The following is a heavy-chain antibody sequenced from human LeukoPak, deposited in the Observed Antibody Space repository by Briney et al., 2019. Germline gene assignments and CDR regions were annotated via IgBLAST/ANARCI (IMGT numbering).Heavy chain of an antibody. Sequence: ASVKVSCKASGYTFTGYYMHWVRQAPGQGLEWMGWINPNSGGTNYAQKFQGRVTMTRDTSISTAYMELSRLRSDDTAVYYCARISSSWLGYFDYWGQGTLVTVSS. CDR2: INPNSGGT. D-gene: IGHD6-13*01. CDR3: ARISSSWLGYFDY. J-gene: IGHJ4*02. V-gene: IGHV1-2*02. CDR1: GYTFTGYY.